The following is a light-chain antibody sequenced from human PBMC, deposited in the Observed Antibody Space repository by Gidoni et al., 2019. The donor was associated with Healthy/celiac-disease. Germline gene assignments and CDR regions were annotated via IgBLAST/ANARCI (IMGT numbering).Light chain of an antibody. V-gene: IGKV3-20*01. CDR3: QQYGSSIT. CDR1: QSVSSSY. J-gene: IGKJ5*01. Sequence: IVLTHSPDTLSLSPGERATLACRASQSVSSSYLAWYQQKPGQAPRLLIYGASSRATGIPDRFSGSGSGKDFTLTISRLAPEDFAVYYCQQYGSSITFGQGTRLEIK. CDR2: GAS.